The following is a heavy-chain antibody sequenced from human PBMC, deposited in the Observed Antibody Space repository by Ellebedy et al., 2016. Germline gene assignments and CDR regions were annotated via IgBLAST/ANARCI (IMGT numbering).Heavy chain of an antibody. V-gene: IGHV1-46*01. CDR1: GYTFTNYY. Sequence: ASVKVSCKASGYTFTNYYIHWVRQAPGQGLEWMGIVNPSAGTTSYAQKFQGRVTMNRDTSTSTVYMELRSLRSEDTAVYYCERDLGRNSNYLDYWGQGTLVTVSS. CDR2: VNPSAGTT. CDR3: ERDLGRNSNYLDY. J-gene: IGHJ4*02. D-gene: IGHD4-11*01.